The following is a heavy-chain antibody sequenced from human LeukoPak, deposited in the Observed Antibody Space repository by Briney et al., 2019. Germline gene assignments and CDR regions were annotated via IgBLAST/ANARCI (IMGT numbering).Heavy chain of an antibody. CDR3: ASHYSSGWYFDY. D-gene: IGHD6-19*01. V-gene: IGHV3-23*01. Sequence: GGSLRLSCAASGFTVSSNYMSWVRQAPGKGLEWVSAISGSGGSTYYADSVKGRFTISRDNSKNTLYLQMNSLRAEDTAVYYCASHYSSGWYFDYWGQGTLVTVSS. CDR1: GFTVSSNY. CDR2: ISGSGGST. J-gene: IGHJ4*02.